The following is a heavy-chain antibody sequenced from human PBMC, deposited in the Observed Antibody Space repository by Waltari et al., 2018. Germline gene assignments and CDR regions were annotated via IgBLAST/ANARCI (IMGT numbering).Heavy chain of an antibody. CDR1: GGSISSYS. D-gene: IGHD3-3*01. CDR3: ARAHYDFWSGYYDYFDY. J-gene: IGHJ4*02. Sequence: QVQLQESGPGLVKPSETLSLTCTVSGGSISSYSWSWIRQPAGKGLEWIGRIYTSGSTNYNPSLKSRVTMSVDTSKNQFSLKLSSVTAADTAVYYCARAHYDFWSGYYDYFDYWGQGTLVTVSS. CDR2: IYTSGST. V-gene: IGHV4-4*07.